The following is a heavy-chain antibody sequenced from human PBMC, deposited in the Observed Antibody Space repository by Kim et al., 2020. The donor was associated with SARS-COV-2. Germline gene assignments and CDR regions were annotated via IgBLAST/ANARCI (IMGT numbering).Heavy chain of an antibody. CDR1: GGSISSSNW. Sequence: SETLSLTCAVSGGSISSSNWWSWVRQPPGKGLEWIGEIYHSGSTNYNPSLKSRVTISVDKSKNQFSLKLSSVTAADTAVYYCAREYYGSEIDRRADIWGQGTMVTVSS. CDR3: AREYYGSEIDRRADI. CDR2: IYHSGST. J-gene: IGHJ3*02. V-gene: IGHV4-4*02. D-gene: IGHD3-10*01.